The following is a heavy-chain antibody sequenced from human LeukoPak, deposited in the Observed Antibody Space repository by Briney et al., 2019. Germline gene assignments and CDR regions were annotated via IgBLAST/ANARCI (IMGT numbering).Heavy chain of an antibody. CDR1: GGSIGSYY. V-gene: IGHV4-59*01. D-gene: IGHD3-16*01. Sequence: NTSQTLSLTCTVSGGSIGSYYWTWIRQPPGKGLEWIGFLYYGGSPNYNPSLKSRVTISVDKSKNQISLNVSSVTAADTAVYYCARAGRGWGSYSHYGLDVWGQGNTVTVSS. CDR2: LYYGGSP. J-gene: IGHJ6*02. CDR3: ARAGRGWGSYSHYGLDV.